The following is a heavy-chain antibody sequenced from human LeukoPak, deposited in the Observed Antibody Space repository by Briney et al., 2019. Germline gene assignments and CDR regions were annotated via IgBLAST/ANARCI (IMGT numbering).Heavy chain of an antibody. D-gene: IGHD3-10*01. CDR1: GFTFSDYY. V-gene: IGHV3-11*04. J-gene: IGHJ4*02. Sequence: GGSLRLSCAASGFTFSDYYMSWIRQAPGKGLEWISYISTSGTTTYHADPVKGRFTISRDDAKNSLYLQMNSLRADDTALYYCARVRGSYSVDYWGQGTLVTVSS. CDR2: ISTSGTTT. CDR3: ARVRGSYSVDY.